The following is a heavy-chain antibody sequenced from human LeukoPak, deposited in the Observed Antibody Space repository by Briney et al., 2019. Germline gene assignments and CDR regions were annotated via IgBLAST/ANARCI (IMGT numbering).Heavy chain of an antibody. CDR2: ITSEAIT. J-gene: IGHJ6*02. CDR3: AKDLNMAAAHIRMDV. Sequence: GGSLRLSCAASGFTFSSYWMSWVRQAPGKGLEWVSTITSEAITLYAHSVKGRFTVSRDNSKNTLHLQMNSLRADDTAVYYCAKDLNMAAAHIRMDVWGQGTTVTVSS. CDR1: GFTFSSYW. D-gene: IGHD6-13*01. V-gene: IGHV3-23*01.